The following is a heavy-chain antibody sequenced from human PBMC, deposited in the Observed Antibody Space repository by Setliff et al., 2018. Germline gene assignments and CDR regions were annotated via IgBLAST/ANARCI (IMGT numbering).Heavy chain of an antibody. D-gene: IGHD1-1*01. J-gene: IGHJ4*02. CDR1: GITFKNAW. CDR3: TTVRSTGLKVLDY. CDR2: IKSTTDGGTT. Sequence: GGSLRLSCAASGITFKNAWMTWVRQAPGKGLEWVGRIKSTTDGGTTDYAAPVKGRFTISRDDSKNTLYLQMNSLETEDTAVYYCTTVRSTGLKVLDYWGQGTLVTVSS. V-gene: IGHV3-15*01.